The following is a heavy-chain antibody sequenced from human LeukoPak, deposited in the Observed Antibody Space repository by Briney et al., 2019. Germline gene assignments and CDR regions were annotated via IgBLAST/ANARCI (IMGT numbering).Heavy chain of an antibody. D-gene: IGHD5-18*01. V-gene: IGHV1-24*01. CDR1: GYTLTELS. CDR2: FDPEDGET. J-gene: IGHJ4*02. CDR3: ATSGGYSYGFGDYFDY. Sequence: ASVKVSCKVSGYTLTELSMHWVRQAPGKGLEWMGGFDPEDGETIYAQKFQGRVTMTEDTSTDTAYMELSSLRSEDTAVYHCATSGGYSYGFGDYFDYWGQGTLVTVSS.